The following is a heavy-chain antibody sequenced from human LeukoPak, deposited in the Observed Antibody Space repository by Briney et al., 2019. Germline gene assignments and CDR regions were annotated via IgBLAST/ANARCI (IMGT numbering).Heavy chain of an antibody. CDR1: GFTFSSYA. CDR3: AKGPYYGDYYCYGMDV. Sequence: GGSLRLSCAASGFTFSSYAMSWARQAPGKGLEWVSAISGSGGSTYYADSVKGRFTISRDNSKNTLYLQMNSLRAEDTAVYYCAKGPYYGDYYCYGMDVWGQGTTVTVSS. D-gene: IGHD4-17*01. V-gene: IGHV3-23*01. CDR2: ISGSGGST. J-gene: IGHJ6*02.